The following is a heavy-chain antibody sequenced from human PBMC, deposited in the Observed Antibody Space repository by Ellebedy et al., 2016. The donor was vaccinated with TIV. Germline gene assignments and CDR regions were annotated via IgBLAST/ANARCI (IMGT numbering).Heavy chain of an antibody. CDR3: ARLRYFGSGSYSDY. J-gene: IGHJ4*02. CDR1: GFTFSTYA. D-gene: IGHD3-10*01. V-gene: IGHV3-23*01. CDR2: ISGSGGGT. Sequence: PRGSLRLSCAASGFTFSTYAMSWVRQAPGRGLEWVSTISGSGGGTYYTDSVKGRFTISRDNSKNTLYLQMNSLRAGDTAIYYCARLRYFGSGSYSDYWGQGTLVTVSS.